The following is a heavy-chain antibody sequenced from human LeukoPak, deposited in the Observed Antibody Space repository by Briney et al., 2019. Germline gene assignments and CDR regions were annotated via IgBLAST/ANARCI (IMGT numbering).Heavy chain of an antibody. V-gene: IGHV4-59*01. D-gene: IGHD3-9*01. CDR1: DGSITSYY. CDR3: ARVQHDYDILTGYYVGAFDV. J-gene: IGHJ3*01. Sequence: SETLSLTCTDTDGSITSYYWSWIRQPPAKGLKRIGYIYYSGSTNYNPSPKSRVTISADTSKNQFSLKLSSVTAADTAVYYCARVQHDYDILTGYYVGAFDVWGRGTMVTVSS. CDR2: IYYSGST.